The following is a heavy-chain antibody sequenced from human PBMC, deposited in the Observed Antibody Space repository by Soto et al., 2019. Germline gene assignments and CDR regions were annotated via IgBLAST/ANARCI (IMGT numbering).Heavy chain of an antibody. CDR3: ARDLSGRADV. Sequence: PVGSLRLSCVASEFTFSSYWMHWVRQTPGKGLVWVSRLNEDGSFTSYADSVKGRFTIFRDNAKNTLYLQMNSLRAEDTAVYYCARDLSGRADVWGQGTTVTVSS. CDR1: EFTFSSYW. J-gene: IGHJ6*02. D-gene: IGHD3-10*01. V-gene: IGHV3-74*01. CDR2: LNEDGSFT.